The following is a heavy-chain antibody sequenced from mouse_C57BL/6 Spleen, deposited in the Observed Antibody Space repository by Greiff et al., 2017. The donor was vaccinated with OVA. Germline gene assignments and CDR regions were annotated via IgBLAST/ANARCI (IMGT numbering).Heavy chain of an antibody. D-gene: IGHD1-1*01. V-gene: IGHV1-64*01. J-gene: IGHJ1*03. CDR3: AGPYYYGSSYWYCDV. CDR2: IHPNSGST. Sequence: QVQLQQPGAELVKPGASVKLSCKASGYTFTSYWMHWVKQRPGQGLEWIGMIHPNSGSTNYNEKFKSKATLTVDKSSSTAYMQLSSLTSEDSAVYYCAGPYYYGSSYWYCDVWGTGTTVTVSS. CDR1: GYTFTSYW.